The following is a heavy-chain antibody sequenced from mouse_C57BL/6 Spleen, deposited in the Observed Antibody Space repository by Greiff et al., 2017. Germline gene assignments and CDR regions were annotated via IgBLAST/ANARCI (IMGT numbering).Heavy chain of an antibody. CDR3: ARDYYYGSSSYYFDY. Sequence: QVHVKQSGPELVKPGASVKISCKASGYAFSSSWMNWVKQRPGKGLEWIGRIYPGDGDTNYNGKFKGKATLTADKSSSTAYMQLSSLTSEDSAVYFCARDYYYGSSSYYFDYWGQGTTLTVSS. D-gene: IGHD1-1*01. CDR2: IYPGDGDT. CDR1: GYAFSSSW. J-gene: IGHJ2*01. V-gene: IGHV1-82*01.